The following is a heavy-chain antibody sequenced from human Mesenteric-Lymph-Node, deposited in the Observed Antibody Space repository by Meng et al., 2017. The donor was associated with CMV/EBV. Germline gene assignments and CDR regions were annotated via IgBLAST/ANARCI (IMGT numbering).Heavy chain of an antibody. D-gene: IGHD1-26*01. V-gene: IGHV3-30*02. J-gene: IGHJ4*02. Sequence: GESLKISCAASGFTFSSYEMNWVRQAPGKGLEWVAFIWHDESNKYYADSVKGRFTISRDNSRNTLYLQMNSLRAEDTAVYFCGKVVRDGELGDYWGQGTLVTVSS. CDR3: GKVVRDGELGDY. CDR1: GFTFSSYE. CDR2: IWHDESNK.